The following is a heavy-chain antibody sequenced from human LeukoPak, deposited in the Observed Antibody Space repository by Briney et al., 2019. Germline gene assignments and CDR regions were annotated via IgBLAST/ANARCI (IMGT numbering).Heavy chain of an antibody. CDR1: GYTFTSYG. J-gene: IGHJ4*02. CDR2: ISAYNGNT. CDR3: ARTYYYDSSGYCLGY. Sequence: GASVKVSCKASGYTFTSYGISWVRQAPGQGLEWMGWISAYNGNTNYAQKLQGRVTMTRDTSTSTVYMELSSLRSEDTAVYYCARTYYYDSSGYCLGYWGQGTLVTVSS. D-gene: IGHD3-22*01. V-gene: IGHV1-18*01.